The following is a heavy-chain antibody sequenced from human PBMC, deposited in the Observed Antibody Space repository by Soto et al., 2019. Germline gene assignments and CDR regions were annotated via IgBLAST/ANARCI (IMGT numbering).Heavy chain of an antibody. CDR1: GFTFRSYS. CDR2: IGIGSSTK. D-gene: IGHD3-22*01. J-gene: IGHJ3*01. Sequence: GGSLRLCCAACGFTFRSYSMDWVRQATGKGLEWVSYIGIGSSTKYYADSVKGRFTISRDNAKNSLYLQMNSLRAEDTAVYYCARDQLYYNDISGRPLNAFDVWGQGTMVTVSS. V-gene: IGHV3-48*01. CDR3: ARDQLYYNDISGRPLNAFDV.